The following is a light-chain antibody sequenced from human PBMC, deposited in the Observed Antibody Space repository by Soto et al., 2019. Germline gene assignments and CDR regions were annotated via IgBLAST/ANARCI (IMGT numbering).Light chain of an antibody. J-gene: IGLJ3*02. V-gene: IGLV1-40*01. Sequence: QSVLTQPPSVSGAPGQRVTISCTGSSSNIGAGYDVHWYQQLPGAAPKLLINADVNRPSGVPDRFSGSKSGTSASLAITGLRTEDEADYYCQSYDSLSGSKVFGGGTQLTVL. CDR3: QSYDSLSGSKV. CDR2: ADV. CDR1: SSNIGAGYD.